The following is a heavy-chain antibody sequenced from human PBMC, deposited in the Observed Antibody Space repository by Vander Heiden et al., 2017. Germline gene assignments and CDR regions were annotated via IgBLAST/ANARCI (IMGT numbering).Heavy chain of an antibody. CDR3: ATAGVGATSFDY. V-gene: IGHV1-24*01. CDR2: FDPEDGET. CDR1: GYTLTELS. D-gene: IGHD1-26*01. Sequence: QVQLVQSGAEVKKPGASVKVSCKVSGYTLTELSMHWVRQAPGKELEWMGGFDPEDGETIYAQKFQGRVTMTEDTSTDTADMKMRSMRSDDTAVYYCATAGVGATSFDYWGQGTLVTISS. J-gene: IGHJ4*02.